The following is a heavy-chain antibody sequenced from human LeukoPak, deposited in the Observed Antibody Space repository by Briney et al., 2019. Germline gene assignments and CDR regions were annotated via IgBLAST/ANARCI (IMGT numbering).Heavy chain of an antibody. CDR1: GYTFTGYY. Sequence: GASVKVSCKASGYTFTGYYMHWVRQAPGQGLEWMGWINPNSGGTNYAQKFQGRVTMTRDTSISTAYMELSRLRSDDTAVYYCATIKRGNIYGYFDFWGQGILVTVSS. CDR2: INPNSGGT. CDR3: ATIKRGNIYGYFDF. V-gene: IGHV1-2*02. J-gene: IGHJ4*02. D-gene: IGHD5-18*01.